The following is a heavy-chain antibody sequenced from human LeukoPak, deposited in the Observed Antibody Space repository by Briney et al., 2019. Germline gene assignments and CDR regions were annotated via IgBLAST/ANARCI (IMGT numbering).Heavy chain of an antibody. V-gene: IGHV1-2*02. Sequence: GASVKVSCKTSGYTFTGYYIHWVRQAPGQGLECMGWIYPYTGATHYAQKFQGRVAMTRDTSISTAYMELSRLRPDDTAVYYCARDGPAQMVDFDYWGQGTLVTVSS. CDR1: GYTFTGYY. J-gene: IGHJ4*02. CDR3: ARDGPAQMVDFDY. CDR2: IYPYTGAT. D-gene: IGHD3-10*01.